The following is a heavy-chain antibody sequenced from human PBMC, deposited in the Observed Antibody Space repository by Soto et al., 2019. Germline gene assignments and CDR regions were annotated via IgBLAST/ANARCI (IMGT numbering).Heavy chain of an antibody. Sequence: QVQLVESGGGVVQPGRSLRLSCAASGFTFSSNGMHWVRQAPGKGLEWVAVISHDGTKKYNADSVKGRFNISRDNSKNTLYLEMNSLRDEDTAVYYCAKDKCYDVLTFPGMDVWGQGTTVTVSS. CDR1: GFTFSSNG. J-gene: IGHJ6*02. CDR3: AKDKCYDVLTFPGMDV. CDR2: ISHDGTKK. D-gene: IGHD3-9*01. V-gene: IGHV3-30*18.